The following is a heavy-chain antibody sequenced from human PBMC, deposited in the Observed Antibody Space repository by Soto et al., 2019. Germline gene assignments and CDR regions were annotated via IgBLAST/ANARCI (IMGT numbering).Heavy chain of an antibody. V-gene: IGHV1-69*01. CDR3: ARGVAVMAKYEP. CDR2: VVPLFGTP. Sequence: QVQLVQSGAELKEPGSSVKVSCKTSGGSFSMYAITWVRQAPGQGLEWLGGVVPLFGTPNYAQKFLDRVTITADESKSTVYMELSSLRSEDTAVYYCARGVAVMAKYEPWGQGSLVTVSS. J-gene: IGHJ1*01. CDR1: GGSFSMYA. D-gene: IGHD6-19*01.